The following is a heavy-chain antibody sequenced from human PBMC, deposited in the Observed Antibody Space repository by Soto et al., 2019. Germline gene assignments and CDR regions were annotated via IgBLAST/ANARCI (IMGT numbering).Heavy chain of an antibody. CDR1: GFSVSGDY. J-gene: IGHJ3*02. CDR3: ARATEWKALDI. Sequence: DVQLVETGGGLIQPGGSLRLSCAASGFSVSGDYMNWVRQGPGKGLEWVSVIYRGGTTYYVDSVRGRFTISRDDSENTLFLQMNSLRAEDTAVYYCARATEWKALDIWGQGTMVTVSS. CDR2: IYRGGTT. D-gene: IGHD3-3*01. V-gene: IGHV3-53*02.